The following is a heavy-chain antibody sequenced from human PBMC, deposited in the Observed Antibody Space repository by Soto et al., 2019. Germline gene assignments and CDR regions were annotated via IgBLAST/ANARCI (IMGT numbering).Heavy chain of an antibody. D-gene: IGHD3-10*01. V-gene: IGHV3-23*01. J-gene: IGHJ4*02. Sequence: EVELLESGGALIQPGGSLRLSCAASGLIFSNYAMFWVRQAPGKGLDWVSTIYAGGGTTHYAESVKGRFTISRDNSNNRLYLQMNNLRAEDTAVYFCAKDLIRGDGYVDFDYWGQGTLVTVSS. CDR1: GLIFSNYA. CDR3: AKDLIRGDGYVDFDY. CDR2: IYAGGGTT.